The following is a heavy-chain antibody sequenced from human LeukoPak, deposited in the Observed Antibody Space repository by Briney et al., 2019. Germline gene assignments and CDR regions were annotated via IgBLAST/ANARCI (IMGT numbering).Heavy chain of an antibody. J-gene: IGHJ3*02. Sequence: GASVKVSCKASGYTFTSYGISWVRQAPGQGREGMGGISAYNGNTNYAQKLQGRVTMTTDTSTSTAYMELRSLRSDDTAVYYCAIGSSSHFSGDAFDIWGQGTMVTVSS. V-gene: IGHV1-18*01. CDR1: GYTFTSYG. CDR3: AIGSSSHFSGDAFDI. D-gene: IGHD6-13*01. CDR2: ISAYNGNT.